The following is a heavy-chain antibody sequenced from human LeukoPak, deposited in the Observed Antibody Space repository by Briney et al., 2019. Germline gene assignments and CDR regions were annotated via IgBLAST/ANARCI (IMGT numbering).Heavy chain of an antibody. CDR3: ARGVGSSAGRFLLLDY. Sequence: ASVTVSCEASGYTFTSYYMHWVRQAPGQGLEWMGIINPSGGSTSYAQKFQGRVTMTRDTSTSTVYMELGSLRSEDTAVYYCARGVGSSAGRFLLLDYWGQGTLVTVSS. J-gene: IGHJ4*02. CDR1: GYTFTSYY. D-gene: IGHD6-6*01. CDR2: INPSGGST. V-gene: IGHV1-46*01.